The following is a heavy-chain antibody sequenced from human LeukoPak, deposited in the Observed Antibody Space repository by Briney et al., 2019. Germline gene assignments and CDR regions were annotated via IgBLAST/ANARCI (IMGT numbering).Heavy chain of an antibody. Sequence: GGSLRLSCAASGFTVSSNSVSWVRQAPGKGLEWVSVIYSDGSTDYADSVKGRFTISRDNAKYTLYLQMNSLRAEDTAVYYCAREGGSGSYDYWGQGTLVTVSS. CDR3: AREGGSGSYDY. D-gene: IGHD1-26*01. J-gene: IGHJ4*02. CDR2: IYSDGST. V-gene: IGHV3-53*01. CDR1: GFTVSSNS.